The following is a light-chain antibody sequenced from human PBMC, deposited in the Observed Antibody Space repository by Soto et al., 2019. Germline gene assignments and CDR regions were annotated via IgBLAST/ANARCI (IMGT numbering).Light chain of an antibody. V-gene: IGKV3-11*01. CDR3: HQRTNWPPLT. CDR1: QSVGTY. J-gene: IGKJ4*01. CDR2: DAS. Sequence: EIVLTQSTATLSLSPGERATLSCRASQSVGTYLAWYQQKPGQAPRLLIYDASNRATGIPARFSGSGSGTDFTLTISGLEPEDFAVYYCHQRTNWPPLTFGGGTKVEIK.